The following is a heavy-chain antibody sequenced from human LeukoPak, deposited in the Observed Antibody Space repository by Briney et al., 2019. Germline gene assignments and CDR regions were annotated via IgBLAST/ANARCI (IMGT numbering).Heavy chain of an antibody. Sequence: SETLSLTCTVSGGSISSYYWSWIRQPPGKGLEWIGYIYYSGSTNYNPSLKSRVTMSVDTSKNQFSLKLSSVTAADTAVYYCARSVSGSYGAFDIWGQGTMVTVSS. CDR3: ARSVSGSYGAFDI. CDR1: GGSISSYY. CDR2: IYYSGST. D-gene: IGHD1-26*01. J-gene: IGHJ3*02. V-gene: IGHV4-59*01.